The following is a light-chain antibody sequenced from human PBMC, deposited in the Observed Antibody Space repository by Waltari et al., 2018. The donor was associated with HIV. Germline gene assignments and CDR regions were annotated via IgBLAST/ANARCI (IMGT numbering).Light chain of an antibody. CDR2: GAS. Sequence: EIVMTQSPATLSVSPGERASPSCRASQGVDNDLAWFQQKPGQPPRLLIFGASTRATGIPARFRGSGSGTDFTLTISGLQSEDFGIYYCQQYYNWPLWTFGQGTRVEIK. CDR1: QGVDND. V-gene: IGKV3-15*01. CDR3: QQYYNWPLWT. J-gene: IGKJ1*01.